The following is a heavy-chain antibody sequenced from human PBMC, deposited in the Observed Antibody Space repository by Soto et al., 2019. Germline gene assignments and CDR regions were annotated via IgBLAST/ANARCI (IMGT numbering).Heavy chain of an antibody. CDR1: GGTFSSYA. CDR3: ARDRDCSGGSCYHAFDI. J-gene: IGHJ3*02. D-gene: IGHD2-15*01. V-gene: IGHV1-69*01. CDR2: IIPIFGTA. Sequence: QVQLVQSGAEVKKPGSSVKVSCKASGGTFSSYAISWVRQAPGQGLECMGGIIPIFGTANYAQKFQGRVTITADESTSTAYMELSSLGSEDTAVYYCARDRDCSGGSCYHAFDIWGQGTMVTVSS.